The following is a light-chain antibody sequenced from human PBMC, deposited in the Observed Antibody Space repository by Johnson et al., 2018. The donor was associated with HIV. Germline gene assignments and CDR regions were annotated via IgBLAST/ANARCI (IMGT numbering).Light chain of an antibody. CDR1: SSNIGPFY. Sequence: QSVLTQPPSVSAAPGQQVTISCSGSSSNIGPFYVSWYQQLPGTAPKLLIYDNNKRPSGIPDRVSGSKSGTSATLGITGLQTGDEADYYCGTWDSSLNAYVFGTGTKVTVL. CDR3: GTWDSSLNAYV. J-gene: IGLJ1*01. V-gene: IGLV1-51*01. CDR2: DNN.